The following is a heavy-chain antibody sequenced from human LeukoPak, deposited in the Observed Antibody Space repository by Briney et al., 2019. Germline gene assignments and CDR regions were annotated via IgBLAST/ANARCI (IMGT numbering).Heavy chain of an antibody. Sequence: PVGTLRLSSAASAFTFSSDSMNWVRQAPGNGLKWVSFISSSSRTIYYTDHVKVRFTLSKDNGKNSLYLQMNSLRDEDTAVYYCARDRGGSYSAIDYWGQGTLVTVSS. CDR2: ISSSSRTI. D-gene: IGHD1-26*01. J-gene: IGHJ4*02. CDR1: AFTFSSDS. V-gene: IGHV3-48*02. CDR3: ARDRGGSYSAIDY.